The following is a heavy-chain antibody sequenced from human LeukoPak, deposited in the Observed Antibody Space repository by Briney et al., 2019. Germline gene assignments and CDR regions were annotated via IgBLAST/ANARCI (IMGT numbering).Heavy chain of an antibody. D-gene: IGHD4-17*01. CDR3: ARDYGDYSGKDY. CDR2: TWYDGSNK. Sequence: GGSLRLSCAASGFTFSSQWVHWVRQAPGKGLEWVAVTWYDGSNKYYGDSVKGRFTISRDNSKNTLYLQMNSLRAEDTAVYYCARDYGDYSGKDYWGQGTLVTVSS. CDR1: GFTFSSQW. V-gene: IGHV3-33*08. J-gene: IGHJ4*02.